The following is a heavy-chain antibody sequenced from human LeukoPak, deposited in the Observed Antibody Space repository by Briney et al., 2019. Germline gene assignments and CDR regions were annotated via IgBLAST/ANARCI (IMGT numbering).Heavy chain of an antibody. CDR2: INWNGGST. CDR1: GFTFDDYG. V-gene: IGHV3-20*04. J-gene: IGHJ4*02. D-gene: IGHD2-2*01. CDR3: ARVNQLLLTGGFDY. Sequence: GGSLRLSCAASGFTFDDYGMSWVRQAPGKGLEWVSGINWNGGSTGYADSVKGRFTISRDNAKNSLYLQMNSLRAEDTALYYCARVNQLLLTGGFDYWGQGTLVTVSS.